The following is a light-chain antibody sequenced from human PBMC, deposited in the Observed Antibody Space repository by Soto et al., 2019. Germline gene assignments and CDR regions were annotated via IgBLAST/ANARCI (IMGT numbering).Light chain of an antibody. Sequence: QSVLTQPASVSGSPGQSITISCTGTSSDVGGYNYVSWYQHHPGKAPKLMIYDVGNRPSGVSNRFSGSKSGNTASLTISGLPAEDEAGYYCSSYTSSSTLYVFGTGTKLTVL. J-gene: IGLJ1*01. CDR2: DVG. V-gene: IGLV2-14*03. CDR1: SSDVGGYNY. CDR3: SSYTSSSTLYV.